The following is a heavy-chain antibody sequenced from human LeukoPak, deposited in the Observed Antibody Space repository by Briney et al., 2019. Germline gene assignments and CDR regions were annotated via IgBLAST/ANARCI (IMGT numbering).Heavy chain of an antibody. CDR3: TIGGASGSMAH. J-gene: IGHJ4*02. Sequence: SETLSLTCTVSRASISENYWSWSRQPAGKALEWIGRTYTSGDTNYNPSLKSRASVSVDTSKNHFYLSLRYVTAADTAVYYCTIGGASGSMAHWGPGTLVTVSS. CDR1: RASISENY. D-gene: IGHD6-13*01. CDR2: TYTSGDT. V-gene: IGHV4-4*07.